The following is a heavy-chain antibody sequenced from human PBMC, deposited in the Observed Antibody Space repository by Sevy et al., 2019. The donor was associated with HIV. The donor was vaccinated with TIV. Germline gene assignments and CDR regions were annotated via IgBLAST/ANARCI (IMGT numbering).Heavy chain of an antibody. D-gene: IGHD3-16*02. V-gene: IGHV3-49*03. CDR1: GFTFGDYG. J-gene: IGHJ4*02. CDR2: IRTKPYGGTA. CDR3: TRNYLLITFGGHIVPGGGHS. Sequence: GGSLRLSCTTSGFTFGDYGVSWFRQAPGKGLEWVGFIRTKPYGGTAQYAASVKGRFTISRDDSKSIAYLQMNSLKSEDTAVYYCTRNYLLITFGGHIVPGGGHSWGQGTLVTVSS.